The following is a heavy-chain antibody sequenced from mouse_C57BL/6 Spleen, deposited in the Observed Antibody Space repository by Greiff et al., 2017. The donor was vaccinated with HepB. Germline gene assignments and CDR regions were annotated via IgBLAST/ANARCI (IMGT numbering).Heavy chain of an antibody. CDR1: GYSFTGYY. CDR2: INPSTGGT. V-gene: IGHV1-42*01. CDR3: ALGSNYPWFAY. J-gene: IGHJ3*01. D-gene: IGHD2-5*01. Sequence: VQLKQSGPELVKPGASVKISCKASGYSFTGYYMNWVKQSPEKSLEWIGEINPSTGGTTYNQKFKAKDTLTVDKSSSTAYMQLKSLTSEDSAVYYCALGSNYPWFAYWGQGTLVTVSA.